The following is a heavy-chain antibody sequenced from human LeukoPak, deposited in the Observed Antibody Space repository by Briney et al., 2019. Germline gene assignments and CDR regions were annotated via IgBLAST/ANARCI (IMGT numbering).Heavy chain of an antibody. CDR3: ARDTLVRITMVRGVHYGMDV. V-gene: IGHV1-46*01. CDR2: INPSGGST. J-gene: IGHJ6*02. Sequence: ASVKVSCKASGYTFTSYYMHWVRQAPGQGLEWMGIINPSGGSTSYAQKFQGRVTMTRDTSTSTVYMELGSLRSKDTAVYYCARDTLVRITMVRGVHYGMDVWGQGTTVTVSS. D-gene: IGHD3-10*01. CDR1: GYTFTSYY.